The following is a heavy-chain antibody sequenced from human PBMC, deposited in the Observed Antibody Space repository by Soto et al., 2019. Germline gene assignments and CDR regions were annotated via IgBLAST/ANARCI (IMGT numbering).Heavy chain of an antibody. Sequence: PSWRVCLTFTVAESVDRGGRCNRNRIRQPPGKGLEFIGYIYYSGGANYNPSLRSRVTISVDTSKNQFSLKLRSVTAADTAVYYCARTLPHRHLFDYWGQGTLVTVSS. CDR1: ESVDRGGRCN. CDR2: IYYSGGA. J-gene: IGHJ4*02. V-gene: IGHV4-61*01. CDR3: ARTLPHRHLFDY.